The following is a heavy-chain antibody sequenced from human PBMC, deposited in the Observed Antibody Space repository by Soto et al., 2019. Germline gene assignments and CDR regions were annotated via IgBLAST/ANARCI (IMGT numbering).Heavy chain of an antibody. V-gene: IGHV3-66*01. CDR2: IYSGGST. CDR1: GFTGSSNY. Sequence: VGSLRLSCAASGFTGSSNYMSWVRQATGKGLEWVSVIYSGGSTYYADSVKGRFTISRDNSKNTLYLQMNSLRAEDTAVYYCARAYCSGGSCYRRHYYYYMDVWGKGTTVTVSS. CDR3: ARAYCSGGSCYRRHYYYYMDV. J-gene: IGHJ6*03. D-gene: IGHD2-15*01.